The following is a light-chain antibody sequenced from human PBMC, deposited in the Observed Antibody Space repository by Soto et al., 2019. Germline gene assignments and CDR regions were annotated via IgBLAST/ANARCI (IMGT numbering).Light chain of an antibody. CDR3: ASYTSARTRV. Sequence: QSVLTQPASVSASPGQSITISCTGTSSDIGAYNSVSWYQQHPGKAPQLMIYDVSYRPSGISSRFSGSKSGNTASLAISGLQADDDADYYCASYTSARTRVFGGGTKLTVL. V-gene: IGLV2-14*03. J-gene: IGLJ2*01. CDR2: DVS. CDR1: SSDIGAYNS.